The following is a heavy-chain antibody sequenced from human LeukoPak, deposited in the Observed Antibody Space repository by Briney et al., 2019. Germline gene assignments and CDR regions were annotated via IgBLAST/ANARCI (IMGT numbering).Heavy chain of an antibody. CDR1: GGSVSSGSYY. CDR2: IYYSGST. V-gene: IGHV4-61*01. D-gene: IGHD3-3*01. Sequence: PSETLSLTCTVSGGSVSSGSYYWSWIRQPPGKGLEWIGYIYYSGSTNYNPSLKSRVTISVDTSKNQFSLKLSSVTAADTAVYYCARALYYDFWSGYEKTFDYWGQGTLVTVSS. J-gene: IGHJ4*02. CDR3: ARALYYDFWSGYEKTFDY.